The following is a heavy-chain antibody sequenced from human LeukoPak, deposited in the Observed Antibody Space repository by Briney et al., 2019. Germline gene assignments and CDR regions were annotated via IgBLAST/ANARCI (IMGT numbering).Heavy chain of an antibody. D-gene: IGHD6-13*01. CDR1: GFTFSSYR. CDR2: IKKDGSEK. Sequence: GGSLRLSCVASGFTFSSYRMTWVRQAPGKGLEWVANIKKDGSEKYYVDSVKGRFTISRDNAKTSLYLQMNSLRAEDTAVYYCARGKSSSWYRMNWFDPWGQGTLVTVSS. V-gene: IGHV3-7*01. J-gene: IGHJ5*02. CDR3: ARGKSSSWYRMNWFDP.